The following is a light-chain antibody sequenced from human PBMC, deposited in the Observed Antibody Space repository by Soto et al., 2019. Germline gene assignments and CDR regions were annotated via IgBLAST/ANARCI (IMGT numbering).Light chain of an antibody. V-gene: IGLV4-69*01. CDR2: LNSDGSH. CDR1: SGHSNYA. CDR3: QTWGTGNVV. Sequence: QLVLTQSPSASASLGASVKLTCTLSSGHSNYAIAWHQQQPEKGPRYLMNLNSDGSHSKGDGIPDRFSGSSSGAERYLTISSLQSEDEADYYCQTWGTGNVVFGGGTQLTVL. J-gene: IGLJ2*01.